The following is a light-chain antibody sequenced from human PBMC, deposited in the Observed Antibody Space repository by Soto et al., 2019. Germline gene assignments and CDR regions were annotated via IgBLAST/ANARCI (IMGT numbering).Light chain of an antibody. Sequence: EVVLTQSPATLSLFLGERATIFCRTSHTVSSRLAWYQQKACQAPRLPIYESSTRATGVPSRFTGSGSGTEFTLTITGLQSEDSAVYSCQNYDGWPGTFGQGTKVEIE. J-gene: IGKJ1*01. CDR2: ESS. CDR1: HTVSSR. V-gene: IGKV3D-15*01. CDR3: QNYDGWPGT.